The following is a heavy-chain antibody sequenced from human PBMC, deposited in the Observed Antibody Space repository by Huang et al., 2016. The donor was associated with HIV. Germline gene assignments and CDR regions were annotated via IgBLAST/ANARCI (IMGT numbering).Heavy chain of an antibody. J-gene: IGHJ6*02. CDR3: ARVPTSSYDEFWSLSSTEEDVYYYGMDV. D-gene: IGHD3-3*01. CDR2: IIHSGET. V-gene: IGHV4-34*12. Sequence: QVRLQQWGAGLLKPSETLSLTCAVYGGSFSHSYWSWVRQSPGKGLEWIGEIIHSGETKYKPCLKRRVTISVEMSKNQVSMRRTSGPAADAAVYYCARVPTSSYDEFWSLSSTEEDVYYYGMDVWGQGTTVTVSS. CDR1: GGSFSHSY.